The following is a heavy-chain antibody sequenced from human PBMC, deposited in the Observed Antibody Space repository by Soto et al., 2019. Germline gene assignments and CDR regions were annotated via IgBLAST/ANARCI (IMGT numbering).Heavy chain of an antibody. J-gene: IGHJ6*02. Sequence: SETLSLTCTVSGGSISSGGYYWSWIRQHPGKGLEWIGYIYYSGSTYYNPSLKSRVTISVDTSKNQFSLKLSSVTAADTAVYYCARAPLDYYDFWSGLPDYYYYGMDVWGQGTTVTVSS. CDR2: IYYSGST. CDR3: ARAPLDYYDFWSGLPDYYYYGMDV. V-gene: IGHV4-31*03. CDR1: GGSISSGGYY. D-gene: IGHD3-3*01.